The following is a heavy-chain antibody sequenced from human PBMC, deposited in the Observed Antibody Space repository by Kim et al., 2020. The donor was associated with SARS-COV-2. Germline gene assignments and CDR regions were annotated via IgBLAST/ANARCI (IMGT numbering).Heavy chain of an antibody. V-gene: IGHV3-21*01. D-gene: IGHD6-25*01. Sequence: YYAGAVKGRLTIPRDNAKNSLYLQMNSRRAEDTAVYYCARQRLSSGMDVWGQGTTVTVSS. J-gene: IGHJ6*02. CDR3: ARQRLSSGMDV.